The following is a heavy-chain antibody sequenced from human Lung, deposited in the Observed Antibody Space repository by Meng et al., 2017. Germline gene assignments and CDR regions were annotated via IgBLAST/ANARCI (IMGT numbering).Heavy chain of an antibody. Sequence: QLQLQHWGAVLLKPSETLSLPCVVSGGSFSDYYWSWIRQPSGKGLEWIGEINHSGSTNYNPSLESRATISVDTSQNNLSLKLSSVTAADSAVYYCARGPTTMAHDFDYWGQGTLVTVSS. CDR2: INHSGST. J-gene: IGHJ4*02. CDR3: ARGPTTMAHDFDY. CDR1: GGSFSDYY. V-gene: IGHV4-34*01. D-gene: IGHD4-11*01.